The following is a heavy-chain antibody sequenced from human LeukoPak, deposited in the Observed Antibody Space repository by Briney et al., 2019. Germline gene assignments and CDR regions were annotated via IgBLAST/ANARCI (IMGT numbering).Heavy chain of an antibody. Sequence: GASVKVSCKASGYTFTGHYIHWVRRAPGQGLEWMGWINPNSGGTNYAQKFQGRVTMTRDTSISTAYMDLSGLTSDDTAVYYCARDRGYSYGNWFDPWGQGTLVTVSS. CDR1: GYTFTGHY. V-gene: IGHV1-2*02. J-gene: IGHJ5*02. CDR2: INPNSGGT. CDR3: ARDRGYSYGNWFDP. D-gene: IGHD5-18*01.